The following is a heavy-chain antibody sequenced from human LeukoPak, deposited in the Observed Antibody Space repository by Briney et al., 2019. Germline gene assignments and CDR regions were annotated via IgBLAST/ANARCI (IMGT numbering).Heavy chain of an antibody. CDR1: GFTFDDYA. J-gene: IGHJ4*02. D-gene: IGHD2-2*01. V-gene: IGHV3-9*01. CDR3: AKGACSSTSCYTGY. CDR2: ISWNSGSI. Sequence: GGSLRLSCAASGFTFDDYAMHWVRQAPGKGLEWVSGISWNSGSIGYADSVKGRFTISRDNAKNSLYLQMNSLRAEDTALYYCAKGACSSTSCYTGYWGQGTRVTVSS.